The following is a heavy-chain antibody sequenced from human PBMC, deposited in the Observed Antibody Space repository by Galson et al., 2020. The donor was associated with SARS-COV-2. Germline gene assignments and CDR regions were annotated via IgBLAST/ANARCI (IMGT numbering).Heavy chain of an antibody. Sequence: GSLRLSCAASGFTFSHYAMHWVRQAPGKGLEWVALIWNDGSNEYYANSVKGRFTIPRDNSKNTLYLQMNSLGAKDTAVYYCTIDRGSSYSDLRVIDHWGQGTLVTVSS. V-gene: IGHV3-33*01. D-gene: IGHD4-17*01. J-gene: IGHJ4*02. CDR1: GFTFSHYA. CDR2: IWNDGSNE. CDR3: TIDRGSSYSDLRVIDH.